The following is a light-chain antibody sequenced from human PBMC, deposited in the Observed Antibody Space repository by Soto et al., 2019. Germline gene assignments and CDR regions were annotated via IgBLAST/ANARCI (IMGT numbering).Light chain of an antibody. Sequence: QSALTQPASVSGSPGQSITISCTGTSSDVGTYNLVSWYQQHPGKAPKLMIYEGSKRPSGVSNRFSGSKSGNTASLTICGLQAEDEADYYCCSYAGISSFVVFGGGTKLTVL. J-gene: IGLJ2*01. CDR2: EGS. CDR3: CSYAGISSFVV. V-gene: IGLV2-23*03. CDR1: SSDVGTYNL.